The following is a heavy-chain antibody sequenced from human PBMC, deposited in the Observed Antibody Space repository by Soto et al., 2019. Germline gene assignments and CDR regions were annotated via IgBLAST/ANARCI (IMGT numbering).Heavy chain of an antibody. D-gene: IGHD3-16*01. J-gene: IGHJ4*02. CDR1: GFTFSSFA. V-gene: IGHV3-23*01. CDR2: ISGSGDGT. Sequence: PGGSLRLSCAAPGFTFSSFALSWVRQAPGKGLEWVSAISGSGDGTDYADSVKGRFTISRDNSKNTLYLQMNSLRAEDTAVYYCAKVGGSLSPRYYFDYWGQGTLVTVSS. CDR3: AKVGGSLSPRYYFDY.